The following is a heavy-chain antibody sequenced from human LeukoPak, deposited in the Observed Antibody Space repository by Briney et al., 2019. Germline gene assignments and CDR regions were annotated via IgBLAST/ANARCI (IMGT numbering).Heavy chain of an antibody. J-gene: IGHJ6*03. Sequence: PGGSLRLSCAASGFTFSSYEMNWVRRAPGKGLEWVSYISSSGSTIYYADSVKGRFTISRDNAKNSLYLQMNSLRAEDTAVYYCARPHLSYGDIRDYYYYYMDVWGKGTTVTVSS. V-gene: IGHV3-48*03. CDR2: ISSSGSTI. CDR3: ARPHLSYGDIRDYYYYYMDV. D-gene: IGHD4-17*01. CDR1: GFTFSSYE.